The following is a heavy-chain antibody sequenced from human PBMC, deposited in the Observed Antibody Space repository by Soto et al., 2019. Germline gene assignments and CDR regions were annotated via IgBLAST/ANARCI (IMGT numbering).Heavy chain of an antibody. V-gene: IGHV3-23*01. CDR1: GFTFSSYA. Sequence: GGSLRLSCAASGFTFSSYAMSWVRQAPGKGLEWVSAISGSGGSTYYADSVKGRFTISRDNSKNTLYLQMNSLGAEDTAVYYCAKGIIGGGVLRFLEWLPDPLDYWGQGTLVTVSS. CDR2: ISGSGGST. CDR3: AKGIIGGGVLRFLEWLPDPLDY. J-gene: IGHJ4*02. D-gene: IGHD3-3*01.